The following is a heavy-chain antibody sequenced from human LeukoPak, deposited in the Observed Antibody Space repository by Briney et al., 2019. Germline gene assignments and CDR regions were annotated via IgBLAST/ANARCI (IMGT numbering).Heavy chain of an antibody. CDR2: IYYSGST. D-gene: IGHD3-22*01. V-gene: IGHV4-39*07. J-gene: IGHJ4*02. CDR1: GGSISSYY. CDR3: ARDTHHYYDSSGYLDY. Sequence: SETLSLTCTVSGGSISSYYWVWIRQPPGKGLEWIGSIYYSGSTYYNPSLKSRVTISVDTSKNQFSLKLSSVTAADTAVYYCARDTHHYYDSSGYLDYWGQGTLVTVSS.